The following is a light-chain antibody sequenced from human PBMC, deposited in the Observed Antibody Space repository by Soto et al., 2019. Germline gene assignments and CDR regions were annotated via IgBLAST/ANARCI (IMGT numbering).Light chain of an antibody. V-gene: IGKV1-39*01. Sequence: DIHMTQSPSSLSASVGNRFTITCRASQSISSYLNWYQQKPGKAPKLLIYAASSLQSGVPSRLSGSGSGTDFTLTISSMQNEDFATYYCQQSYSTPLTFGGGTKVDIK. CDR2: AAS. J-gene: IGKJ4*01. CDR1: QSISSY. CDR3: QQSYSTPLT.